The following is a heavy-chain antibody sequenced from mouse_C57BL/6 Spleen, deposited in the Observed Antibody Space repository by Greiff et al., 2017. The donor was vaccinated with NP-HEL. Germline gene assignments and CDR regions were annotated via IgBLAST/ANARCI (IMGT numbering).Heavy chain of an antibody. Sequence: VQLQPSGAELVRPGASVKLSCTASGFNIKDDYLHWVKQRPEQGLEWIGWIDPENGDPAYASKFQGKATITADPSSNTAYLQLSSLTSEDTAVYYCTTDCNTTVVALDYWGQGTTLTVSS. CDR3: TTDCNTTVVALDY. D-gene: IGHD1-1*01. J-gene: IGHJ2*01. V-gene: IGHV14-4*01. CDR2: IDPENGDP. CDR1: GFNIKDDY.